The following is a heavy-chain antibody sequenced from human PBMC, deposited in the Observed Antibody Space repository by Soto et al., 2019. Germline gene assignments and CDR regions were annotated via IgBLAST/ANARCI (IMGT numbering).Heavy chain of an antibody. J-gene: IGHJ4*02. CDR1: GYTFTSYY. CDR2: INPSNST. D-gene: IGHD2-15*01. CDR3: ATVYCSGGSCYSIDY. Sequence: ASVKVSCKASGYTFTSYYMHWVRQAPGQGLEWMGIINPSNSTSYAQKFPGRVTMTRDTPTSTVYMELSSLRSADPAVYYCATVYCSGGSCYSIDYWGQGTLVTVSS. V-gene: IGHV1-46*03.